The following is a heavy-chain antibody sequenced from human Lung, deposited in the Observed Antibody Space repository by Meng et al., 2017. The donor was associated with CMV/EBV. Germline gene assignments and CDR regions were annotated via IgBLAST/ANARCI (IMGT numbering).Heavy chain of an antibody. Sequence: RISCAASGFTFDDYAMHWVRQAPGKGLEWVSGISWNSGSIGYADSVKGRFTISRDNAKNSLYLQMNSLRAEDTALYYCAKDIFPATGTTSILDYWGQGXLVTVSS. CDR2: ISWNSGSI. J-gene: IGHJ4*02. V-gene: IGHV3-9*01. CDR1: GFTFDDYA. CDR3: AKDIFPATGTTSILDY. D-gene: IGHD4-17*01.